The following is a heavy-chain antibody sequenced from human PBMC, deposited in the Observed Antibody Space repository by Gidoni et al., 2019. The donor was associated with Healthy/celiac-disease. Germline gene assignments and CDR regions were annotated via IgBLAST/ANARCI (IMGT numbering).Heavy chain of an antibody. CDR3: ARVQRYCSGGSCSTLAFDY. J-gene: IGHJ4*02. V-gene: IGHV3-21*01. CDR1: GSTFSSYS. CDR2: ISSSSSYI. Sequence: EVQLVESGGGLVKPGGSLRLSCSASGSTFSSYSMNWVRQAPGKGVEWVSSISSSSSYIYYADSVKGRFTISRDNAKNSLYLQMNSLRAEDTAVYYCARVQRYCSGGSCSTLAFDYWGQGTLVTVSS. D-gene: IGHD2-15*01.